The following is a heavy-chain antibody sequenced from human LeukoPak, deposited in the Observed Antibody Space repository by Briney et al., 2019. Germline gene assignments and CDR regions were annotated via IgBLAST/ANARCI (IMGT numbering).Heavy chain of an antibody. CDR3: ARVIVVVPAAMINDAFDI. J-gene: IGHJ3*02. CDR1: GGTFSSYA. Sequence: SVKVSCKASGGTFSSYAISWVGQAPGQGVEWMGRIIPIFGTANYAQKFQGGVTITADKSTSTASMELSSLRSEDTAVYYCARVIVVVPAAMINDAFDIWGQGTMVTVSS. D-gene: IGHD2-2*01. CDR2: IIPIFGTA. V-gene: IGHV1-69*06.